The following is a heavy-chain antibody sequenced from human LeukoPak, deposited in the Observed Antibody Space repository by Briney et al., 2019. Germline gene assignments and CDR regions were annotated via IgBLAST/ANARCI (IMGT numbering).Heavy chain of an antibody. CDR2: IYYSGST. J-gene: IGHJ4*02. CDR1: GGSISSHY. CDR3: ARVPAAAGRGYFDY. D-gene: IGHD6-13*01. V-gene: IGHV4-59*11. Sequence: SETLSLTCTVSGGSISSHYWSWIRQPPGKGLEWIGYIYYSGSTNHNPSLKSRVTISVDTSKNQFSLKLSSVTAADTAVYYCARVPAAAGRGYFDYWGQGTLVTVSS.